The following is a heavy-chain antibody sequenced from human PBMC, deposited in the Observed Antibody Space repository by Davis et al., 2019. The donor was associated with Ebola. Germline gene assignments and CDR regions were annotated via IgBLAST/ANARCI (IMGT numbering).Heavy chain of an antibody. CDR3: ARRVHLRVSVGFLEWLDY. J-gene: IGHJ4*02. CDR1: GFTFSSYW. D-gene: IGHD3-3*01. Sequence: GESLKISCAASGFTFSSYWMSWVRQAPGKGLEWVANIKQDGSEKYYVDSVKGRFTISRDNAKNSLYLQMNSLRAEDTAVYYCARRVHLRVSVGFLEWLDYWGQGTLVTVSS. V-gene: IGHV3-7*03. CDR2: IKQDGSEK.